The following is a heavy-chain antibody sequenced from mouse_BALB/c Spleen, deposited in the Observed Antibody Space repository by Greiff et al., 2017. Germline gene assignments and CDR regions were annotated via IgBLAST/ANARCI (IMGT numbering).Heavy chain of an antibody. Sequence: EVQLVESGGGLVQPGGSLKLSCAASGFTFSSYTMSWVRQTPEKRLEWVAYISNGGGSTYYPDTVKGRFTISRDNAKNTLYLQMSSLKSEDTAMYYCARFITTGFDYWGQGTTLTVSS. J-gene: IGHJ2*01. D-gene: IGHD1-2*01. V-gene: IGHV5-12-2*01. CDR2: ISNGGGST. CDR3: ARFITTGFDY. CDR1: GFTFSSYT.